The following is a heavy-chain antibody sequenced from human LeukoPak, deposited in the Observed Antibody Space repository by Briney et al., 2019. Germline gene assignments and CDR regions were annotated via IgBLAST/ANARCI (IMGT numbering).Heavy chain of an antibody. D-gene: IGHD6-25*01. J-gene: IGHJ4*02. CDR2: IYSGGST. V-gene: IGHV3-53*01. CDR3: SRGPARAAFDY. Sequence: GESLRLSCAASGFTVSSNYMSWVRQAPAKGLEWVSVIYSGGSTYYADSAKGRFTIFRANSKNTQYLQMNSLRAAATAVYYCSRGPARAAFDYWGQGTLVTVSS. CDR1: GFTVSSNY.